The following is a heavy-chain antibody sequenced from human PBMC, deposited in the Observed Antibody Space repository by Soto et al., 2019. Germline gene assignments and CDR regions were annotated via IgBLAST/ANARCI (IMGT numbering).Heavy chain of an antibody. CDR1: GFTFTSYT. V-gene: IGHV3-23*01. CDR2: IIGSGYTT. Sequence: PGGSPRLSCAASGFTFTSYTMSWVRQAPGEGLEWVAAIIGSGYTTYYADSVKGRFTISRDNSKNTLYLQMNSLRAEDTAVYYCANEGVFYGTSQWYYFDYWGQGTLVTVSS. CDR3: ANEGVFYGTSQWYYFDY. J-gene: IGHJ4*02. D-gene: IGHD2-15*01.